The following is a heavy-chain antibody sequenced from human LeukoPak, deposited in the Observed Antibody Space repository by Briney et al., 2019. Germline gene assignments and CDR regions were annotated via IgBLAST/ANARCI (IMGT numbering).Heavy chain of an antibody. CDR3: AKDDISQSRVGELSPWGVFDY. J-gene: IGHJ4*02. CDR1: GYTFTGYY. CDR2: INPNSGGT. Sequence: ASVKVSCKAFGYTFTGYYIHWLRQAPGQGLEWMGWINPNSGGTDSAQKFQGRVTMTRDTSISTAYMELSSLRSDDTAVYYCAKDDISQSRVGELSPWGVFDYWGQGTLVTVSS. V-gene: IGHV1-2*02. D-gene: IGHD3-16*02.